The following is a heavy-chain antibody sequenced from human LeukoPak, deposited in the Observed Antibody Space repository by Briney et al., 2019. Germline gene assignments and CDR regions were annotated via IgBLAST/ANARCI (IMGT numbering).Heavy chain of an antibody. Sequence: SETLSLTCAVYGGSFSGYYWSWIRQPPGKGLEWLGEVNHRGSTNYNPSLKSRATISVDASKNQFSLKLTSVTAADTTVYYCARGQGDDYHYYYGMDVWGQGTTVTVSS. V-gene: IGHV4-34*01. CDR1: GGSFSGYY. CDR2: VNHRGST. CDR3: ARGQGDDYHYYYGMDV. J-gene: IGHJ6*02.